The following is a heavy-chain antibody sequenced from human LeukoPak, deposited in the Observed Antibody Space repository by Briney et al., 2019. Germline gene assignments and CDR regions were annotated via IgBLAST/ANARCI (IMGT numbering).Heavy chain of an antibody. CDR1: GFTFSSYA. J-gene: IGHJ6*02. CDR2: ISYDGSNK. CDR3: ARDPEYSSSSTGLAGFMDV. Sequence: GRSLRLSCAASGFTFSSYAMHWVRQAPGKGLEWVAVISYDGSNKYYADSVKGRFTISRDNSKNTLYLQMNSLRAEDTAVYYCARDPEYSSSSTGLAGFMDVWGQGTTVTVSS. V-gene: IGHV3-30-3*01. D-gene: IGHD6-6*01.